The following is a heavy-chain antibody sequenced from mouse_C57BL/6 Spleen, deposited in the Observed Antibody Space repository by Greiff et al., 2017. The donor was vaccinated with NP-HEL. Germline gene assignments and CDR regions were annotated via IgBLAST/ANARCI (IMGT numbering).Heavy chain of an antibody. V-gene: IGHV1-53*01. CDR1: GYTFTSYW. CDR2: INPSNGGT. CDR3: ARSGGSKPPYNAMDY. Sequence: QVQLQQPGTELVKPGASVKLSCKASGYTFTSYWMHWVKQRPGQGLEWIGNINPSNGGTNYNEKFKSKATLTVDKSSSTAYMQLSSLTSEDSAVYYCARSGGSKPPYNAMDYWGQGTSVTVSS. J-gene: IGHJ4*01. D-gene: IGHD2-5*01.